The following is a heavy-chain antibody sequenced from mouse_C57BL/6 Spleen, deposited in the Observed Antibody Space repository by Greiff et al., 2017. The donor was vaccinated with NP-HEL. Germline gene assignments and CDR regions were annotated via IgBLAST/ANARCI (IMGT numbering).Heavy chain of an antibody. CDR2: IDPEDGDT. Sequence: VQLQQSGAELVRPGASVKLSCTASGFNIKDYYMHWVKQRPEQGLEWIGRIDPEDGDTEYAPKFQGKATMTADTSSNTAYLQLSSLTSEDTAVYYCTTGGYDYAYFDYWGQGTTLTVSS. J-gene: IGHJ2*01. D-gene: IGHD2-4*01. CDR1: GFNIKDYY. CDR3: TTGGYDYAYFDY. V-gene: IGHV14-1*01.